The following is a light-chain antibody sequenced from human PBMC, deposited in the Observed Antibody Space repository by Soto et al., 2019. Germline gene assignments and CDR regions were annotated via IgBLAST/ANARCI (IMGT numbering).Light chain of an antibody. CDR2: EVS. Sequence: QSALTQPPSASGSLGQSVTISCTGTSSDVGGYNYVSWYQQHPGKAPKLMIYEVSKRPSGVPDRFSGSKSGNTASLTVSGLQXXXEADYYCNSYAGSNNLVFGGGTKLTVL. CDR3: NSYAGSNNLV. J-gene: IGLJ2*01. V-gene: IGLV2-8*01. CDR1: SSDVGGYNY.